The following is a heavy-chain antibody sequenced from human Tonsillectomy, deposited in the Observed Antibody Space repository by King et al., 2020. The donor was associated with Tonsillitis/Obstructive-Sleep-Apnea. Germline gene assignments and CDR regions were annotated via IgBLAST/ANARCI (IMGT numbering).Heavy chain of an antibody. J-gene: IGHJ6*03. CDR1: GFSLSSSGVG. CDR3: AHTTADIYYYYYYVGV. V-gene: IGHV2-5*02. D-gene: IGHD2-15*01. Sequence: ITLKESGPTLVKPTKTLTLTCTFSGFSLSSSGVGVAWIRQPPAKALEWLALIYWDDNKRYSPSLKSRLTITKDTSKNQVVLSMTNMNPVDTATYYCAHTTADIYYYYYYVGVWGKGTTVTVSS. CDR2: IYWDDNK.